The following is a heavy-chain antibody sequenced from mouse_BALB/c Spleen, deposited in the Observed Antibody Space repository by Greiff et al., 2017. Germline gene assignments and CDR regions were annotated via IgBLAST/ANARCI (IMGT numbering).Heavy chain of an antibody. CDR1: GFSLTSYG. D-gene: IGHD4-1*01. Sequence: VMLVESGPGLVAPSQSLSITCTVSGFSLTSYGVHWVRQPPGKGLEWLGVIWAGGSTNYNSALMSRLSISKDNSKSQVFLKMNSLQTDDTAMYYCARDLGRDYYAMDYWGQGTSVTVSS. J-gene: IGHJ4*01. V-gene: IGHV2-9*02. CDR3: ARDLGRDYYAMDY. CDR2: IWAGGST.